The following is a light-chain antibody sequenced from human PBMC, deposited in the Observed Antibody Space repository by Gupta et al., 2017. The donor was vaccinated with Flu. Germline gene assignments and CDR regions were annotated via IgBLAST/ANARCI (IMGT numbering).Light chain of an antibody. CDR1: QSVRTY. J-gene: IGKJ4*01. V-gene: IGKV3-11*01. Sequence: DIVLTQSPATLSLSPGESATLSCRASQSVRTYLAWYQHKGGQAPRLLLYDASKRATRIPARVSGSGSGTDFTLTISSLEPGDSAVDDWQQRSNWFTFGGGTKVEIK. CDR2: DAS. CDR3: QQRSNWFT.